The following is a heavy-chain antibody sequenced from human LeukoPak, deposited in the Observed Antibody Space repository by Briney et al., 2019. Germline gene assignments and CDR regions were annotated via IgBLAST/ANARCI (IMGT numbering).Heavy chain of an antibody. V-gene: IGHV1-24*01. CDR1: GYTLTELS. D-gene: IGHD6-13*01. Sequence: ASVKVSCKVSGYTLTELSMHWVRQAPGKGLEWMGGFDPEDGETIYAQKFQGRVTMTEDTSTDTACMELSSLRSEDTAVYYCAAQGGAAAGIGYYYYMDVWGKGTTVTVSS. J-gene: IGHJ6*03. CDR2: FDPEDGET. CDR3: AAQGGAAAGIGYYYYMDV.